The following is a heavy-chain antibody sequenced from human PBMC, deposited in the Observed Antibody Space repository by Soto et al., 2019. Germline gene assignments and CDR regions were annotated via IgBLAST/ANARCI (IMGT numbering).Heavy chain of an antibody. V-gene: IGHV3-21*01. CDR2: ISSSSSYI. D-gene: IGHD2-15*01. J-gene: IGHJ5*02. CDR3: ARDPRYCSGGSCPSYWFDP. Sequence: LGGSLRLSCAASGFTFSSYSMNWVRQAPGKGLEWVSSISSSSSYIYYADSVKGRFTISRDNAKNSLYLQMNSLRAEDTAVYYCARDPRYCSGGSCPSYWFDPWGQGTLVTVSS. CDR1: GFTFSSYS.